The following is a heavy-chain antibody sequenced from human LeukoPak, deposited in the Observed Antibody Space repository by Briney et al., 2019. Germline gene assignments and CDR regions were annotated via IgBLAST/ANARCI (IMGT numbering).Heavy chain of an antibody. CDR1: GGSISSHY. CDR3: ARDGVHQGGYYIYYMDV. Sequence: SETLSPTCTVSGGSISSHYWSWIRQPPGKGLEWIGYIYYSGSPNYNPSLKSRVTISVDTSKNQFSLKLSSVTAADTAVYYCARDGVHQGGYYIYYMDVWGKGTTVTVSS. J-gene: IGHJ6*03. V-gene: IGHV4-59*11. D-gene: IGHD2-8*01. CDR2: IYYSGSP.